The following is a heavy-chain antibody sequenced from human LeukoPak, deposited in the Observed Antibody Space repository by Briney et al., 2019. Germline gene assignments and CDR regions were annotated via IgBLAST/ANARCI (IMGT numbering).Heavy chain of an antibody. V-gene: IGHV6-1*01. CDR3: ARAIDDSSGDAFDI. CDR1: GDSVSSNSAA. CDR2: AYYRSKWYN. D-gene: IGHD3-22*01. Sequence: SQTLSLTCAISGDSVSSNSAAWNWIRQSPSRGLEWLGRAYYRSKWYNDYAVSVKSRITISPDTSKNQFSLQLNSVTPEDTAVYYCARAIDDSSGDAFDIWGQGTMVTVSS. J-gene: IGHJ3*02.